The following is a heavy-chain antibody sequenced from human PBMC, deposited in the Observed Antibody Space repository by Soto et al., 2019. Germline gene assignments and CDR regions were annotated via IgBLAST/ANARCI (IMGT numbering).Heavy chain of an antibody. V-gene: IGHV3-74*01. CDR3: ARDVSTTHSRTYYYYYYMDV. Sequence: GGSLRLSCAASGFTFSSYWMHWVRQAPGKGLVWVSRINSDGSSTSYADSVKGRFTISRDNAKNTLYLQMNSLRAEDTAVYYCARDVSTTHSRTYYYYYYMDVWGKGTTVTVSS. D-gene: IGHD1-7*01. CDR2: INSDGSST. J-gene: IGHJ6*03. CDR1: GFTFSSYW.